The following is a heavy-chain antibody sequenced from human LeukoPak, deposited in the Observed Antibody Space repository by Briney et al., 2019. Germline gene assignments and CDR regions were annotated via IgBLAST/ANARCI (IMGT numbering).Heavy chain of an antibody. J-gene: IGHJ4*02. CDR1: GYTFTSYD. Sequence: ASVKVSCKASGYTFTSYDINWVRQATGQGLEWMGWMSPNSGNTGYAQKFQGRVTITRNTSISTAYMELSSLRSEDTAVYYCARVGNSLPFDYWGQGTLVTVSS. CDR2: MSPNSGNT. D-gene: IGHD4-23*01. V-gene: IGHV1-8*03. CDR3: ARVGNSLPFDY.